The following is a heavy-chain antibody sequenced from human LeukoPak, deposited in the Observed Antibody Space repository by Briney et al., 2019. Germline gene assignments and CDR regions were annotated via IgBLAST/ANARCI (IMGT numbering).Heavy chain of an antibody. J-gene: IGHJ4*02. CDR2: IKQDGNAK. CDR3: ARDRGWSFPHPDY. D-gene: IGHD6-19*01. V-gene: IGHV3-7*01. Sequence: GGSLRLSCAASGFTFSDHWMSWVRQAPGKGLEWVANIKQDGNAKFYVDSVEGRFTISRDNAKNSLYLQMNSLRAEDTAVYYCARDRGWSFPHPDYWGQGTLVTVSS. CDR1: GFTFSDHW.